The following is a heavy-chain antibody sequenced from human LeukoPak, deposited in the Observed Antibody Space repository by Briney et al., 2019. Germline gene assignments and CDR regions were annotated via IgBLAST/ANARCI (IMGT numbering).Heavy chain of an antibody. J-gene: IGHJ4*02. CDR3: ASRDYGGNPLSGY. CDR1: GGSFSGYY. Sequence: SETLSLTCAVYGGSFSGYYWSWIRQPPGKGLEWIGEINHSGSTNYNPSLRSRVTISVDTSKNQFSLKLSSVTAADTAVYYCASRDYGGNPLSGYWGQGTLVTVSS. D-gene: IGHD4-23*01. V-gene: IGHV4-34*01. CDR2: INHSGST.